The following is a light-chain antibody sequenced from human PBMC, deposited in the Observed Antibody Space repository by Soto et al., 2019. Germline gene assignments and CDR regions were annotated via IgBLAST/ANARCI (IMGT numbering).Light chain of an antibody. Sequence: QSVLTQPPSVSGAPGQRVTISCTGSSSNIGAGYDVHWYQQLPGTAPKLLIYGNSNRPSGVPDRFSGSKSATSASLAITGVQAEDEADYYCQSYDSSLSVYYVFGTGTKLTVL. CDR3: QSYDSSLSVYYV. J-gene: IGLJ1*01. V-gene: IGLV1-40*01. CDR2: GNS. CDR1: SSNIGAGYD.